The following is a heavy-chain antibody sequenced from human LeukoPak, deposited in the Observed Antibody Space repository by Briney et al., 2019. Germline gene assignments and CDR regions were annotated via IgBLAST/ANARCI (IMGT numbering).Heavy chain of an antibody. CDR1: GGSFSGYY. CDR2: INHSGST. Sequence: SETLSLTCAVYGGSFSGYYWSWIRQPPGKGLEWIGEINHSGSTNYNPSLKSRVTISVDTSKNQFSLELSSVTAADTAVYYCARGQLVIAARPGAIRYWGQGTLVTVSS. D-gene: IGHD6-6*01. J-gene: IGHJ4*02. V-gene: IGHV4-34*01. CDR3: ARGQLVIAARPGAIRY.